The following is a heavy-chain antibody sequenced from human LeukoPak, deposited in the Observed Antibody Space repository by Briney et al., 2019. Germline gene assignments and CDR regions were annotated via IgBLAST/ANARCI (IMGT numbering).Heavy chain of an antibody. V-gene: IGHV4-30-2*01. D-gene: IGHD3-22*01. CDR2: IYHSGST. J-gene: IGHJ4*02. CDR1: GGSISSGGYY. Sequence: PSQTLSLTCTVSGGSISSGGYYWSWIRQPPGKGLEWIGYIYHSGSTYYNPSLKSRVTISVDRSKNQFSLKLSSVTAADTAVYYCARGEEYYDSRNYFDYWGQGTLVTVSS. CDR3: ARGEEYYDSRNYFDY.